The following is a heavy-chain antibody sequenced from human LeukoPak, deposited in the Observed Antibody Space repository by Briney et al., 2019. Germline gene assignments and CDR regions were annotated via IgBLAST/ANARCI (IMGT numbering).Heavy chain of an antibody. CDR3: AREMGATDY. Sequence: SETLSLTCAVYGGSFCGYYWSWIRQPPGKGLEWIGEINHSGSTNYNPSLKSRVTISVDTSKNQFSLKLSSVTAADTAVYYCAREMGATDYWGQGTLVTVSS. D-gene: IGHD1-26*01. CDR2: INHSGST. J-gene: IGHJ4*02. V-gene: IGHV4-34*01. CDR1: GGSFCGYY.